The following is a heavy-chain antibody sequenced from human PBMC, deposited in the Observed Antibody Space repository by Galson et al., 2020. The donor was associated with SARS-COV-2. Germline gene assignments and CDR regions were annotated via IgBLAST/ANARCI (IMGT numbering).Heavy chain of an antibody. CDR2: MSYDGSNK. CDR1: GFIFSNNG. Sequence: GGSLRLSCEASGFIFSNNGMHWVRQAPGKGLEWVAVMSYDGSNKYYADSVKGRFTISRDNSKNTLYLQMNSLRPEDTAVDYCAKGDRQAYYGMLNGYYGAFDQWGQGALVTVSS. CDR3: AKGDRQAYYGMLNGYYGAFDQ. J-gene: IGHJ4*02. V-gene: IGHV3-30*18. D-gene: IGHD3-9*01.